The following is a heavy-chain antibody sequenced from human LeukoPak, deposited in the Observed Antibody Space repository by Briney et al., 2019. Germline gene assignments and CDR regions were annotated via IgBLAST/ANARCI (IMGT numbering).Heavy chain of an antibody. V-gene: IGHV4-59*08. CDR3: ARAEGIVVITT. Sequence: PSETLSLTCTVSGGSISSYYWSWIRQPPGKGLEWIGYIYYSGSTNYNPSLKSRVTISVDTSKNQFSLKLSSVTAADTAVYYCARAEGIVVITTWGQGTLVTVSS. J-gene: IGHJ5*02. CDR2: IYYSGST. D-gene: IGHD3-22*01. CDR1: GGSISSYY.